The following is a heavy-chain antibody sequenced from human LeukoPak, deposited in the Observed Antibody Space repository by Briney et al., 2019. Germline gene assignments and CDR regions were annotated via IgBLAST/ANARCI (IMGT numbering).Heavy chain of an antibody. CDR3: ARLGLGKDTAMALHIDY. J-gene: IGHJ4*02. CDR1: GYTLTGYY. CDR2: IIPNSGGT. Sequence: ASVKVSCKASGYTLTGYYMHWVRPAPGQGLEWMGWIIPNSGGTNYAPKFQGRVTMTRDTSISTAYMELTRLRSDDTAVYYCARLGLGKDTAMALHIDYWGQGTLVTVSS. D-gene: IGHD5-18*01. V-gene: IGHV1-2*02.